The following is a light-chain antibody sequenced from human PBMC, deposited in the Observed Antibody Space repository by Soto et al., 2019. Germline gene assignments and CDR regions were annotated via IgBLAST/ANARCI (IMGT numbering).Light chain of an antibody. V-gene: IGKV1-39*01. CDR3: QQSLSTLLT. Sequence: EIQMTQSTSSLSASVGDRVTITFRASQSISGYLNWYQQKPGKAPKVLISGASTLHNGVPSRFSGRGSGTDFTLTISSLQPEDVATYYCQQSLSTLLTFGGGTKV. J-gene: IGKJ4*01. CDR1: QSISGY. CDR2: GAS.